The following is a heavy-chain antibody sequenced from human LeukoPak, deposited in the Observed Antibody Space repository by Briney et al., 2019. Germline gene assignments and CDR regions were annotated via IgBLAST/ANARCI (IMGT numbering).Heavy chain of an antibody. J-gene: IGHJ4*02. CDR2: IHSDGVTT. CDR3: ARSTSWYHKFDY. CDR1: GFTLSNYW. D-gene: IGHD6-19*01. V-gene: IGHV3-74*01. Sequence: GGSLRLSCAASGFTLSNYWMHWVRQAPGKGLVRVSRIHSDGVTTSYADSVKGRFTISSDNAKNSVYVQMNSLRAEDTAVFYCARSTSWYHKFDYWGQGTLVTVSS.